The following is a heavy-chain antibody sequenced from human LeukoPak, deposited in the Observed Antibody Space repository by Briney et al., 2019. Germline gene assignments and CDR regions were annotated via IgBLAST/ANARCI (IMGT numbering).Heavy chain of an antibody. J-gene: IGHJ5*02. CDR2: IYYSGST. V-gene: IGHV4-59*01. CDR3: ARGEYYYDSSGYPTVGFDP. CDR1: GDSISRYY. D-gene: IGHD3-22*01. Sequence: PSETLSLTCTVSGDSISRYYWSWIRQPPGKGLEWIGYIYYSGSTNYNPSLKSRVTISVHPSKNQFSLKLSSVTAADTAVYYCARGEYYYDSSGYPTVGFDPCGQGTLVTVSS.